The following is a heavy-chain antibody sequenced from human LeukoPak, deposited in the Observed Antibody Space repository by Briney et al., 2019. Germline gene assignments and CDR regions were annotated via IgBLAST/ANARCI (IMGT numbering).Heavy chain of an antibody. Sequence: GGSLRLSCAASGLTFSSYAMHWVRQAPGKGLEWVAVISYDGSNKYYADSVKGRFTISRDNSKNTLYLQMNSLRAEDTAVYYCARDRYYDSSGYYYGPYYFDYWGQGTLVTVSS. CDR2: ISYDGSNK. D-gene: IGHD3-22*01. CDR1: GLTFSSYA. V-gene: IGHV3-30-3*01. CDR3: ARDRYYDSSGYYYGPYYFDY. J-gene: IGHJ4*02.